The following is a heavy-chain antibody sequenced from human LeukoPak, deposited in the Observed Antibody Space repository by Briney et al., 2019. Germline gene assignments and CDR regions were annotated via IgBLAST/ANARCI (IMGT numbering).Heavy chain of an antibody. D-gene: IGHD3-10*01. J-gene: IGHJ4*02. CDR3: ARAWFGESLFDY. CDR2: IKQDGSEK. V-gene: IGHV3-7*04. Sequence: GGSLRLSCAASGFTFSSYSMSWVRQAPGKGLEWVANIKQDGSEKYYVDSVKGRFTISRDNAKNSLYLQMNSLRAEDTAVYYCARAWFGESLFDYWGQGTLVTVSS. CDR1: GFTFSSYS.